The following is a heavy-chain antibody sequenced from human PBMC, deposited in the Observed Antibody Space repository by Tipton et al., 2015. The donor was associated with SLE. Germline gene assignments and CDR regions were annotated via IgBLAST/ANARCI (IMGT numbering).Heavy chain of an antibody. Sequence: SLRLSCVASGFTFSNYEFNWVRQAPGKGLEWVSYITNSGGSTRYADSVKGRFTISRDNARESLYLQLDSLRAEEDTAVYYCARGPWGSPYFDLWGRGTLVTVSS. CDR3: ARGPWGSPYFDL. J-gene: IGHJ2*01. CDR2: ITNSGGST. CDR1: GFTFSNYE. V-gene: IGHV3-48*03. D-gene: IGHD3-16*01.